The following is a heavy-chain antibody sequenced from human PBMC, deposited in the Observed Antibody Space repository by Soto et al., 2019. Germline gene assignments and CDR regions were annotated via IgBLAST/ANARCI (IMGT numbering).Heavy chain of an antibody. Sequence: SVKVSCKASGGTFSIYAISWVLQAPGQGLDWMGGIIPIFGTANYAQKFQGRVTITADESTSTAYMELSSLRSEDTAVYYCAGVNDYPLNWFDPWGQGTLVTVSS. CDR2: IIPIFGTA. V-gene: IGHV1-69*13. D-gene: IGHD4-17*01. CDR3: AGVNDYPLNWFDP. CDR1: GGTFSIYA. J-gene: IGHJ5*02.